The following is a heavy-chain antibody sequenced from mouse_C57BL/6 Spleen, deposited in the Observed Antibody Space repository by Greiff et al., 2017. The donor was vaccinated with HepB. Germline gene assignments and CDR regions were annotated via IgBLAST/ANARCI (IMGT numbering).Heavy chain of an antibody. Sequence: EVMLVESGGGLVKPGGSLKLSCAASGFTFSDYGMHRVRQAPEKGLEWVAYISSGSSTIYYADTVKGRFTISRDNAKNTLFLQMTSLRSEDTAMYYCATTMITTPYWGQGTLVTVSA. CDR1: GFTFSDYG. V-gene: IGHV5-17*01. D-gene: IGHD2-4*01. CDR2: ISSGSSTI. J-gene: IGHJ3*01. CDR3: ATTMITTPY.